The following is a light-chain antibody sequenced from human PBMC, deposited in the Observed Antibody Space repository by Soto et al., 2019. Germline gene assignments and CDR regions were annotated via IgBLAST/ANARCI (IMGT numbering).Light chain of an antibody. CDR1: QSVDTTF. CDR2: GAF. J-gene: IGKJ1*01. V-gene: IGKV3-20*01. CDR3: QQYMSSVT. Sequence: EIVLTQSPGSLSLSPGQTATLSCRASQSVDTTFFAWYQKKPGQAPRLLIYGAFKRATGIPDRFTGSGSGTDFTLIISRLEPEDFAVYFCQQYMSSVTFGQGTKVEIK.